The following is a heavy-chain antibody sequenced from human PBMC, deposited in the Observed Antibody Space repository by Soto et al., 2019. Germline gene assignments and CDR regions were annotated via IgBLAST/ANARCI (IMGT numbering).Heavy chain of an antibody. CDR1: GYTFTGYY. CDR3: ALDVDTAMVSWFDP. V-gene: IGHV1-18*04. Sequence: GASVKVSCKASGYTFTGYYMPWVRQAPGPGLEWMGWVSAYHGNTNYAQKLQGRVSMTTDTSTSTAYMELRSLRSDDTAVYYCALDVDTAMVSWFDPWGQGTLVTVFS. D-gene: IGHD5-18*01. CDR2: VSAYHGNT. J-gene: IGHJ5*02.